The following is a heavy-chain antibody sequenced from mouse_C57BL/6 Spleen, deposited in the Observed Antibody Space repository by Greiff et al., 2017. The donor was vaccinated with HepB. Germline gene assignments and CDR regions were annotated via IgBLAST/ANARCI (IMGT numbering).Heavy chain of an antibody. CDR1: GFTFSSYA. D-gene: IGHD1-1*01. CDR3: ARDYAPHYGSSPPYWYFDV. V-gene: IGHV5-4*01. CDR2: ISDGGSYT. J-gene: IGHJ1*03. Sequence: EVKLVESGGGLVKPGGSLKLSCAASGFTFSSYAMSWVRQTPEKRLEWVATISDGGSYTYYPDNVKGRFTISRDNAKNNLYLQMSHLKSEDTAMYYCARDYAPHYGSSPPYWYFDVWGTGTTVTVSS.